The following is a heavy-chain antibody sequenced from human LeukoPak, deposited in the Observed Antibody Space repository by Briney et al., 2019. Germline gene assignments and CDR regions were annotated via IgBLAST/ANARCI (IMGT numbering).Heavy chain of an antibody. J-gene: IGHJ3*02. V-gene: IGHV3-23*01. CDR1: GFTFSSYA. CDR2: ISGGGGST. D-gene: IGHD1-26*01. Sequence: GGSLRLSCAASGFTFSSYAMNWVRQAPGKGLEWVSLISGGGGSTYYADSVKGRFTISRDNSNNTLYLQMNSLRAEDTAVYYCAKEPGRDHAFDIWGQGTMVIVSS. CDR3: AKEPGRDHAFDI.